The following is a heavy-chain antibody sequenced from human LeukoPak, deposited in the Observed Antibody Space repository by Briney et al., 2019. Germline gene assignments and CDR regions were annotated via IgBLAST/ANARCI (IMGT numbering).Heavy chain of an antibody. J-gene: IGHJ3*02. CDR3: ARSMYYYDSSGPKSLDDAFDI. Sequence: ASVKVSCKASGYTFTSYYMHWVRQAPGQGLEWMGIINPSGGSTSYAQKFQGRVTMTRDMSTSTVYMELSSLRSEDTAVYYCARSMYYYDSSGPKSLDDAFDIWGQGTMVTVSS. CDR2: INPSGGST. V-gene: IGHV1-46*01. D-gene: IGHD3-22*01. CDR1: GYTFTSYY.